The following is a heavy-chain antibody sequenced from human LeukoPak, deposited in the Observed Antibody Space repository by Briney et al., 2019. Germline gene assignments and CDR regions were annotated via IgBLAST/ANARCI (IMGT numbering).Heavy chain of an antibody. V-gene: IGHV5-51*01. D-gene: IGHD3-10*01. CDR1: GYTFTSYW. J-gene: IGHJ3*01. Sequence: GESLRISCRASGYTFTSYWIGWVRQMPDKGLEWMAIIYPGADSDMRYSPSFQGQVTFSFDRSINTAYLQWSSLKVSDTAMYCCARNHYSGAGTYYNVFDALDFWGEGTMVTVSS. CDR3: ARNHYSGAGTYYNVFDALDF. CDR2: IYPGADSDM.